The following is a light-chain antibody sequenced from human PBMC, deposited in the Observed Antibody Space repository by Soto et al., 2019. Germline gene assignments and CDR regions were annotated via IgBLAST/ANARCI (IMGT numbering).Light chain of an antibody. J-gene: IGKJ4*01. CDR1: QSIGTS. CDR2: AAS. V-gene: IGKV1-9*01. CDR3: QQLNSYPFT. Sequence: IQLTQSPSSLSASVGDRVIITCRASQSIGTSLAWYQQKPEKAPNLLISAASTLQSGVPSRFSASGSGTDFALTISSLQPEDFATYYCQQLNSYPFTFGGGTKVDIK.